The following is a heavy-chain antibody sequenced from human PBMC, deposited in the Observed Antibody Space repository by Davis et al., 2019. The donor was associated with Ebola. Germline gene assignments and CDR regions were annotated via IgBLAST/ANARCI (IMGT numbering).Heavy chain of an antibody. Sequence: GSLRLSCVVYGGSFSGYYWNWIRQPPGKGLEWIGEINHSGSTNYNPSLKSRVTISVDTSKNQFSLKLSSVTAADTAVYYCARALGYCRFDPWGQGTLVTVSS. D-gene: IGHD2-15*01. V-gene: IGHV4-34*01. CDR1: GGSFSGYY. J-gene: IGHJ5*02. CDR3: ARALGYCRFDP. CDR2: INHSGST.